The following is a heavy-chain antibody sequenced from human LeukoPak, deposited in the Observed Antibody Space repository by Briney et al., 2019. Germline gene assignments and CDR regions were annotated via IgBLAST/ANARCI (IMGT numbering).Heavy chain of an antibody. CDR3: ARDVEMTTGPWYFDL. D-gene: IGHD4-17*01. CDR2: ISSSSSTI. CDR1: GFTFSSYS. V-gene: IGHV3-48*02. Sequence: GGSLRLSCAASGFTFSSYSMNWARQAPGKGLEWVSYISSSSSTIYYADSVKGRFTISRDNAKNSVYLQMNSLRDEDTAVYYCARDVEMTTGPWYFDLWGRGTLVTVSS. J-gene: IGHJ2*01.